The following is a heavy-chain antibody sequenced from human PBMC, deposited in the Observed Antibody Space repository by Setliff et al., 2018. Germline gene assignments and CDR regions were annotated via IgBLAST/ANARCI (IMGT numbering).Heavy chain of an antibody. J-gene: IGHJ4*02. V-gene: IGHV3-23*01. D-gene: IGHD1-26*01. CDR2: ISGSGGST. CDR1: GFTFTSYA. Sequence: PGGSLRLSCAASGFTFTSYAMRWVRQAPGKGLEWVSSISGSGGSTYYADSVKGRFTISRDNSNYALYLQMNSLRAEDTAIYYCAKGGYSGSHYFDYWGQGTLVTVSS. CDR3: AKGGYSGSHYFDY.